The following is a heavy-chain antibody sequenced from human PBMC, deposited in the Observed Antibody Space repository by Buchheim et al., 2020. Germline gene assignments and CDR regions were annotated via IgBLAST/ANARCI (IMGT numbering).Heavy chain of an antibody. V-gene: IGHV1-8*01. J-gene: IGHJ4*02. D-gene: IGHD3-10*01. Sequence: QVQLVQSGAEVKKPGASVKVSCKASGYTFTSYDINWVRQATGQGLEWMGWMNPNSGNTGYAPKFQGRVTMTRNPSLSTAYMELSSLRSEDTAVYYCARGDDRGPMVRGVIIPPGGHWGQGTL. CDR2: MNPNSGNT. CDR3: ARGDDRGPMVRGVIIPPGGH. CDR1: GYTFTSYD.